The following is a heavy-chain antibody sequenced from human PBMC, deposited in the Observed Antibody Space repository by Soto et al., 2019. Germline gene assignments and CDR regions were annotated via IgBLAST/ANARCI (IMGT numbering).Heavy chain of an antibody. CDR2: ISAYNGNT. CDR3: ARYPGVRGYDILTGYYTDY. V-gene: IGHV1-18*01. Sequence: ASVKVSCKASGYTFTSYGISWVRQAPGQGLEWMGWISAYNGNTNYAQKLQGRVTMTTDTSTSTAYMELRSLRSDDTAVYYCARYPGVRGYDILTGYYTDYWGQGALVTGSS. D-gene: IGHD3-9*01. J-gene: IGHJ4*02. CDR1: GYTFTSYG.